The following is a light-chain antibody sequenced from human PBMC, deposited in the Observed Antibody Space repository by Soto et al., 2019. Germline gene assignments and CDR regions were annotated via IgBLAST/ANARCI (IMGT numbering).Light chain of an antibody. CDR1: ESIDNW. CDR2: AAS. V-gene: IGKV1-5*01. CDR3: QQYHTDWT. J-gene: IGKJ1*01. Sequence: DIQMTQSPSTLSASLGDTVTITCRASESIDNWLAWYQQKPGKAPKLLIFAASTLVRGVPSRFSGRGSGTESTLTISSLKADDYATFYCQQYHTDWTFGQGTKVDIK.